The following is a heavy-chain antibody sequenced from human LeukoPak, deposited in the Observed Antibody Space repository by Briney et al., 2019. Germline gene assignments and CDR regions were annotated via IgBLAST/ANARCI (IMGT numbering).Heavy chain of an antibody. J-gene: IGHJ4*02. V-gene: IGHV3-30*18. CDR1: GFTFSSYA. CDR3: AKDLGGITGTTSLSFDY. CDR2: ISYDGSNK. D-gene: IGHD1-7*01. Sequence: GGSLRLSCAASGFTFSSYAMSWVRQAPGKGLEWVAVISYDGSNKYYADSVKGRFTISRDNSKNTLYLQMNSLRAEDTAVYYCAKDLGGITGTTSLSFDYWGQGTLVTVSS.